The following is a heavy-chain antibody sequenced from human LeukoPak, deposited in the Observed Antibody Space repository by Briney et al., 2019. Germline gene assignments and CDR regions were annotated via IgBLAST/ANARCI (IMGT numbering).Heavy chain of an antibody. Sequence: GGSLRLSCAASGFTFSTYTMYWVRHPPGKRLEWVSIIGSSGGGIHYADSVKGWFTISRDNSKNALYLQMNSLRVEDTAVYYCAIDPNWGTHSWGQGVLVTVSS. V-gene: IGHV3-23*01. CDR3: AIDPNWGTHS. J-gene: IGHJ4*02. CDR2: IGSSGGGI. D-gene: IGHD7-27*01. CDR1: GFTFSTYT.